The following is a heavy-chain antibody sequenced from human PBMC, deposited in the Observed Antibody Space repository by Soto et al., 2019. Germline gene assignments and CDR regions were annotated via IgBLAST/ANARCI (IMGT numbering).Heavy chain of an antibody. D-gene: IGHD3-3*01. CDR2: ISAYNGNT. J-gene: IGHJ6*03. Sequence: GASVKVSCKASGYTFTSYGISWVRQAPGQGLEWMGWISAYNGNTNYAQKLQGRVTMTTDTSTSTAYMELRSLRSDDTAVYYCARWDPEDSYYDFWSGYYGHYYYYMDVWGKGTTVTVSS. V-gene: IGHV1-18*01. CDR1: GYTFTSYG. CDR3: ARWDPEDSYYDFWSGYYGHYYYYMDV.